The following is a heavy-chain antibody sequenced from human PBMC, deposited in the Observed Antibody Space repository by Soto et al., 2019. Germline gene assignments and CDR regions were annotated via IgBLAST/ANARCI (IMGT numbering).Heavy chain of an antibody. D-gene: IGHD6-6*01. CDR2: ISAYNGNT. CDR1: GYTFTSYG. CDR3: ARDVVRQLAPTNDAFDI. Sequence: AXVKVSCKASGYTFTSYGISWVRQAPGQGLEWMGWISAYNGNTNYAQKLQGRVTMTTDTSTSTAYMELRSLRSDDTAVYYCARDVVRQLAPTNDAFDIWGEGTMVTVSS. J-gene: IGHJ3*02. V-gene: IGHV1-18*01.